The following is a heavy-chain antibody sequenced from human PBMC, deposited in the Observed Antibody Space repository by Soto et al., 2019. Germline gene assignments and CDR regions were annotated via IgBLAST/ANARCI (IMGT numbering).Heavy chain of an antibody. CDR1: GGTFSSYA. CDR2: IIPISGTA. CDR3: ARSQGSSTSLEIYYYYYYGMDV. V-gene: IGHV1-69*01. J-gene: IGHJ6*02. Sequence: QVQLVQSGAEVKKPGSSVKVSCKASGGTFSSYAISWVRQAPGQGLEWMGGIIPISGTANYAQKFQGRVTITGDQSTSTAYMELSSLRSEDTAGYYCARSQGSSTSLEIYYYYYYGMDVWGQGTRVTVSS. D-gene: IGHD2-2*01.